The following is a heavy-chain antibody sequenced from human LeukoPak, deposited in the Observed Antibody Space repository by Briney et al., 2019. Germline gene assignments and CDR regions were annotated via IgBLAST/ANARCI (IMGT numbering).Heavy chain of an antibody. V-gene: IGHV4-59*01. CDR1: AGSISSYY. Sequence: SETLSLTCTVSAGSISSYYWSWIRQPPGKGLEWIGYIYYSGSTNYNPSLKCRVTISVDTSKNQFSLKLSSVTAADTAVYYCARVGSGVADYWGQGTLVTVSS. CDR2: IYYSGST. CDR3: ARVGSGVADY. D-gene: IGHD6-19*01. J-gene: IGHJ4*02.